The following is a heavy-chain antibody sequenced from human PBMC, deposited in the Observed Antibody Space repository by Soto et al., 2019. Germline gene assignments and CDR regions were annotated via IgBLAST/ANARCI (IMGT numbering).Heavy chain of an antibody. Sequence: EVQLLESGGGLVQPGGSLRLSCAASGFTISTYAMTWVRQAPGKGLEWVSAISGSGGSTYYADSVKGQFTISRDNSKNTLYLQMNSLRAEDTAVYYCAKGLYSGSYFDYWGQGTLVTVSS. J-gene: IGHJ4*02. CDR3: AKGLYSGSYFDY. D-gene: IGHD1-26*01. CDR2: ISGSGGST. CDR1: GFTISTYA. V-gene: IGHV3-23*01.